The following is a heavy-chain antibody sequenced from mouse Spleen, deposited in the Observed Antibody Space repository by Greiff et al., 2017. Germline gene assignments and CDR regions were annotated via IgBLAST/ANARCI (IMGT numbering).Heavy chain of an antibody. D-gene: IGHD2-9*01. CDR2: IDPNSGGT. CDR3: ASEPPYCGYDGYDMDY. V-gene: IGHV1-72*01. J-gene: IGHJ4*01. Sequence: VQLQQPGAELVKPGASVKLSCKASGYTFTSYWMHWVKQRPGRGLEWIGRIDPNSGGTKYNEKFKSKATLTADKPSSTAYMQLSSLTSEDSAVYYCASEPPYCGYDGYDMDYWGQGTSVTVSS. CDR1: GYTFTSYW.